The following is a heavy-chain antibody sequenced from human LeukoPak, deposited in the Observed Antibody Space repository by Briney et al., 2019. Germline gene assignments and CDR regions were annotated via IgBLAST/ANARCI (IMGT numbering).Heavy chain of an antibody. CDR1: GFTFSSYG. CDR2: ISGSGGST. V-gene: IGHV3-23*01. CDR3: AKCRAVAGIMPAFWFDP. J-gene: IGHJ5*02. Sequence: GGSLRLSCAASGFTFSSYGMSWVRQAPGKGLEWVSAISGSGGSTYYADSVKGRFTISRDNSKNTLYLQMNSLRAEDTAVYYCAKCRAVAGIMPAFWFDPWGQGTLVTVSS. D-gene: IGHD6-19*01.